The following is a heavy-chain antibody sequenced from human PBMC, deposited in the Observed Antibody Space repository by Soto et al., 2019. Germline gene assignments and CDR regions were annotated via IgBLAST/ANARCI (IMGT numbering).Heavy chain of an antibody. Sequence: SVKVSCKASGVTFSSYAISWVRQAPGQGLEWMGGIIPIFGTANYAQKFQGRVTITADKSTSTAYMELSSLRSEDTAVYYCARAPLGYYGSYFDYWGQGTLVTVSS. CDR3: ARAPLGYYGSYFDY. J-gene: IGHJ4*02. V-gene: IGHV1-69*06. CDR1: GVTFSSYA. D-gene: IGHD3-10*01. CDR2: IIPIFGTA.